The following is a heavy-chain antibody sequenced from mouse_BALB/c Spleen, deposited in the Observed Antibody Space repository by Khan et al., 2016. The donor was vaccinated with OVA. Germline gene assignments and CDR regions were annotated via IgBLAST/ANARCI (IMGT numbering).Heavy chain of an antibody. CDR1: GYSITSGYG. CDR3: ARTARIKD. CDR2: ISYSGST. J-gene: IGHJ2*01. V-gene: IGHV3-2*02. Sequence: EVQLQESGPGLVKPSQSLSLTCTVTGYSITSGYGWNWIRQFPGNKLEWMGYISYSGSTNYHPSLKSRISFTRHTSKNQFFLQVKTVTTEDTATYYWARTARIKDWGQGTTLTVSA. D-gene: IGHD1-2*01.